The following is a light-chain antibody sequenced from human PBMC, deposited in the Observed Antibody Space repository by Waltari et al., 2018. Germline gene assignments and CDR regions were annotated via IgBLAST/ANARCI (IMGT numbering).Light chain of an antibody. V-gene: IGLV4-69*01. CDR1: SGHSTNI. CDR2: VNRDGSH. J-gene: IGLJ3*02. Sequence: QLVLTQSPSASASLGASVKLTCTLSSGHSTNIIAWLQQQPAKGPGDLMNVNRDGSHNKGVGIPDRFAVSRCGAERYLTISSLQSEDEADYYCQTGGHGTWVFGGGTRLTVL. CDR3: QTGGHGTWV.